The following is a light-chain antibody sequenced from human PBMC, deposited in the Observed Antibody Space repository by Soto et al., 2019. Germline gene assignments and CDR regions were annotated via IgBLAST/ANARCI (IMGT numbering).Light chain of an antibody. V-gene: IGKV3-20*01. J-gene: IGKJ1*01. CDR1: QSVSNSY. CDR2: GAS. Sequence: EIVLTQSPGTLSLSPGERATLSCRASQSVSNSYLAWYQQKPGQAPRLLIYGASSRATGIPDRFSGSGSGTDFTLTISRLQPEDFAVYYCQQYCGSPRTFGQGTKVEI. CDR3: QQYCGSPRT.